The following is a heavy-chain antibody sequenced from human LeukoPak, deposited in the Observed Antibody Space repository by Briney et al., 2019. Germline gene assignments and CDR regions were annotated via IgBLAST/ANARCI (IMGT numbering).Heavy chain of an antibody. D-gene: IGHD6-13*01. CDR3: AKDIGIAAAGTILDY. V-gene: IGHV3-9*01. CDR2: ISWNSGSI. Sequence: GGSLRLSCAASGVTFDDYAMHWGRQAPGEGLEGGSGISWNSGSIGYADSVKGRFTISRDNAKNSLYLQMNSLRAEDTALYYCAKDIGIAAAGTILDYWGQGTLVTVSS. CDR1: GVTFDDYA. J-gene: IGHJ4*02.